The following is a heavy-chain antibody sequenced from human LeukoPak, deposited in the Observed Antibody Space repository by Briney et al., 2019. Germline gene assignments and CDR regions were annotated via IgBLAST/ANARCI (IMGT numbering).Heavy chain of an antibody. D-gene: IGHD3-22*01. CDR2: IATDGSRT. V-gene: IGHV3-74*01. J-gene: IGHJ4*02. CDR1: VFTFSRYW. Sequence: PGGSLRLSCAASVFTFSRYWMHWVRQTPGKGLVWVARIATDGSRTTYADSVRGRFALSRDNAKNSLYLQMNSLRAEDTGVYYWARAYYDSSGFRYFDYGGRETLVTVSS. CDR3: ARAYYDSSGFRYFDY.